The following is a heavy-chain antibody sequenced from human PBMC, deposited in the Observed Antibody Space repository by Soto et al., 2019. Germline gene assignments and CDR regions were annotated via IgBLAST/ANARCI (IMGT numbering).Heavy chain of an antibody. CDR3: VRGGITMVRGVIHFDY. Sequence: VSVKVSCKASGYTFTSYGISWVRQAPGQGLEWMGWISAYNGNTNYAQKLQGRVTMTTDTSTSTAYMELRSLRSDDTAVYYCVRGGITMVRGVIHFDYWGQGTLVTVSS. D-gene: IGHD3-10*01. V-gene: IGHV1-18*01. CDR1: GYTFTSYG. CDR2: ISAYNGNT. J-gene: IGHJ4*02.